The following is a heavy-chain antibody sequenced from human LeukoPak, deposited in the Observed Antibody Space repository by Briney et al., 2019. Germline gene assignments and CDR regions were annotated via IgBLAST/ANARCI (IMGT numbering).Heavy chain of an antibody. D-gene: IGHD1-26*01. CDR3: AGTPNSGSYYHFDY. V-gene: IGHV1-69*01. J-gene: IGHJ4*02. Sequence: GSWVKVSCKASGGTFSSYAISWVRQAPGQGLEWMGGIIPIFGTANYAQKFQGRVTITADESTSTAYMELSSLRSDDTAVYYCAGTPNSGSYYHFDYWGQGTLVTVSS. CDR1: GGTFSSYA. CDR2: IIPIFGTA.